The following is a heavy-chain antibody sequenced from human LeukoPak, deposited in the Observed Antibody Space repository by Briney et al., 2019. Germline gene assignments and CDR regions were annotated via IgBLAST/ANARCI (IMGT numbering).Heavy chain of an antibody. Sequence: SETLSLTCTVSGDSIGSYYWSWIRQSAGKGLEWIGRMYTSGTTDYNPSLKSRVTMSVDTSKNQFSLKLNSVTAADTAVYYCARDPYYDILTGYLIRGTFDIWGLGTMATVSS. V-gene: IGHV4-4*07. CDR1: GDSIGSYY. J-gene: IGHJ3*02. D-gene: IGHD3-9*01. CDR2: MYTSGTT. CDR3: ARDPYYDILTGYLIRGTFDI.